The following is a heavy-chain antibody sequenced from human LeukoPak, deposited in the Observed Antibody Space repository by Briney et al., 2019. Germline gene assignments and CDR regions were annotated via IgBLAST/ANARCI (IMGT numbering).Heavy chain of an antibody. CDR2: IIHSGST. J-gene: IGHJ4*02. Sequence: RASETLSLTCAVYGGSFSGYYWSWIRQPPGKGLEWIGEIIHSGSTNYNPSLKSRVTISVDTSKNQFSLKLSSVTAADTAVYYCAAQYSGYVRLDYWGQGTLVTVSS. CDR1: GGSFSGYY. CDR3: AAQYSGYVRLDY. V-gene: IGHV4-34*12. D-gene: IGHD5-12*01.